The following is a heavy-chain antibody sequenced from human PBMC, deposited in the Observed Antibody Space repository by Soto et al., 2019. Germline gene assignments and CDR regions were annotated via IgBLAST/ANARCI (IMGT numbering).Heavy chain of an antibody. V-gene: IGHV3-11*01. D-gene: IGHD2-15*01. CDR1: GFTFSDYY. J-gene: IGHJ4*02. CDR2: ISSSGITS. CDR3: ATLYCSGGSCYNSLDY. Sequence: GGSLRLSCAASGFTFSDYYMSWIRQAPGKGLEWVSYISSSGITSYSADSVEGRFTISRDNAKNSLYLHMNSLRADDTAVYYCATLYCSGGSCYNSLDYWGQGTLVTVSS.